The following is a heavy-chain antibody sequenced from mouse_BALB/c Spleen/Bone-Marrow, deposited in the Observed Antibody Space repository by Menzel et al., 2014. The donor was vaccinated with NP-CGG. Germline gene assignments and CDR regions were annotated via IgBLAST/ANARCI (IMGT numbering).Heavy chain of an antibody. CDR2: INPDSTTI. V-gene: IGHV4-1*02. CDR1: GFDFSRYW. J-gene: IGHJ4*01. CDR3: ARRGYYAMDY. Sequence: EVKLVESGGGLVQPGGSLKLSCAASGFDFSRYWVSWVRQAPGKGLEWIGEINPDSTTIYYTPSLKDKFIISRDNAKNTLYLQMSKVRSEDTALYYCARRGYYAMDYWGQGTSVTVSS.